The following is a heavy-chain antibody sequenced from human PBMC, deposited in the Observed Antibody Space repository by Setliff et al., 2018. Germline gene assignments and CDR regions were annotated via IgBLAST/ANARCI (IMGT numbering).Heavy chain of an antibody. J-gene: IGHJ6*02. Sequence: GASVKVSCKASGYTFTTYGISWVRQAPGQGLEWMGWISADNGNTNYAQNLQGRVTMTTDTSTSTAYMELRSLRSDDTAIYYCARVRKNDDSNNWYGASYYSYHYAMDVWGLGTTGTVSS. CDR3: ARVRKNDDSNNWYGASYYSYHYAMDV. CDR1: GYTFTTYG. V-gene: IGHV1-18*01. D-gene: IGHD6-13*01. CDR2: ISADNGNT.